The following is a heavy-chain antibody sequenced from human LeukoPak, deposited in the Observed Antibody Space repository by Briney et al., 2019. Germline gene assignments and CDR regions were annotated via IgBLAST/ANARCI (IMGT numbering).Heavy chain of an antibody. D-gene: IGHD6-6*01. CDR1: GFTFSSYA. V-gene: IGHV3-64*01. CDR2: ISSNGGST. Sequence: PGGSLRLSCAASGFTFSSYAMHWVRQAPGKGLEYVSAISSNGGSTYYANSVKGRFTISRDNSKNTLYLQMGSLRAGDMAVYYCASNGRQLGAFDIWGQGTMVTVSS. CDR3: ASNGRQLGAFDI. J-gene: IGHJ3*02.